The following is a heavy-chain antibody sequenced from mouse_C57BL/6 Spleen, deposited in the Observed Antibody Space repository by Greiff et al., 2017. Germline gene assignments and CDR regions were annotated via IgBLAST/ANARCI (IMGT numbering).Heavy chain of an antibody. V-gene: IGHV5-16*01. CDR2: INYDGSST. Sequence: EVKLEESEGGLVQPGSSMKLSCTASGFTFSDYYMAWVRQVPEKGLEWVANINYDGSSTYYLDSLKSRFIISRDNAKNILYLQMSSLKSEDTATYYCARVITTVHYFDYWGQGTTLTVSS. D-gene: IGHD1-1*01. CDR1: GFTFSDYY. J-gene: IGHJ2*01. CDR3: ARVITTVHYFDY.